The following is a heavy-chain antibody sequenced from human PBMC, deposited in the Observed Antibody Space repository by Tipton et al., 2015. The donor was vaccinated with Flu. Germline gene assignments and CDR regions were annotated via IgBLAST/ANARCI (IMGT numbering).Heavy chain of an antibody. J-gene: IGHJ6*03. Sequence: QVQLVQSGAEVKKPGASLKLSCKASGYTFTKHGISWVRQAPGQGLEWMGWISTYNGYTNFAQKFQGRVTMTTDTSASTAYMELRSLRSDDTAVYYCARGRGVTIGYYYNMDVWGKGTTVTVSS. CDR1: GYTFTKHG. V-gene: IGHV1-18*04. D-gene: IGHD2-21*02. CDR2: ISTYNGYT. CDR3: ARGRGVTIGYYYNMDV.